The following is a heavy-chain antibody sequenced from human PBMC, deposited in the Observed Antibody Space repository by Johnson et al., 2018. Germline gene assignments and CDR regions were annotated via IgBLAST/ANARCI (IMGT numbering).Heavy chain of an antibody. CDR3: AMCRDGYNIDAFDI. Sequence: QVQLQESGPGLVKPSETLSLTCTVSGGSISSYYWSWIRQPPGKGLEWIGYIYYSGSTNYNPSLKSRVTISLDTSKNQSSLKLSSVTAADTAAYSCAMCRDGYNIDAFDIWGQGTMVTVSS. CDR1: GGSISSYY. CDR2: IYYSGST. V-gene: IGHV4-59*01. J-gene: IGHJ3*02. D-gene: IGHD5-24*01.